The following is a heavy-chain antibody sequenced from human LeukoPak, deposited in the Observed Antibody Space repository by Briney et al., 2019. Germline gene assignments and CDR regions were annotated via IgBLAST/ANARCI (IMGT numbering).Heavy chain of an antibody. Sequence: SQTLSLTCTVSGGSISSGDYYWSWIRQPPGKGLEWIGYIYYSGSTYYNPSLKSRVTISVDTSKNQFSLKLSSVTAADTAVYYCAREVLEVGELSSFDYSGQGTLVTVSS. D-gene: IGHD3-10*01. V-gene: IGHV4-30-4*08. CDR3: AREVLEVGELSSFDY. CDR2: IYYSGST. CDR1: GGSISSGDYY. J-gene: IGHJ4*02.